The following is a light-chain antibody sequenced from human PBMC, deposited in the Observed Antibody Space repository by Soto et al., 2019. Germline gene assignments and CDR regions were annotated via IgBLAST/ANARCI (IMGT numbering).Light chain of an antibody. Sequence: DAVLTQSPLSLPVTLGQPASISCRSSQSLVFSDGNTYLNWFQQRPGQSPRRLIYKVSNRDSVVPDRFSGSASGTDFTLEISRVEAEDVAVYYCMQATHWPYTFGQGTKLEIK. CDR2: KVS. CDR1: QSLVFSDGNTY. J-gene: IGKJ2*01. CDR3: MQATHWPYT. V-gene: IGKV2-30*01.